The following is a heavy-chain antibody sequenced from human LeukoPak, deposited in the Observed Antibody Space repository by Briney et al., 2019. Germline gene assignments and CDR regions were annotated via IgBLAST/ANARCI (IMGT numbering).Heavy chain of an antibody. CDR1: GFTFSSYA. Sequence: PGGSLRLSCAASGFTFSSYAMSWVRQAPGKGLEWVSAISGSGGSTYYADSVKGRFTISRDNSKNTLYLQMNSLRAEDAAVYYCAKGQERSYFTFDYWGQGTLVTVSS. D-gene: IGHD1-26*01. CDR3: AKGQERSYFTFDY. J-gene: IGHJ4*02. CDR2: ISGSGGST. V-gene: IGHV3-23*01.